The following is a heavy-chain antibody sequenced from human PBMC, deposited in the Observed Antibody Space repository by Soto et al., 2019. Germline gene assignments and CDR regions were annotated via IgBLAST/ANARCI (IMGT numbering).Heavy chain of an antibody. CDR1: GFTFSNAW. Sequence: EVQLVESGGGLVKPGGSLRLSCAASGFTFSNAWMNWVRQAPGKGLEWVGRIKSKTDGGTTDYAAPVKGRFTISRDDSKNTLYLQMNSLTTEDTAVYYCTIQNARGVPDYWGQGTLVTVAS. D-gene: IGHD3-10*01. CDR2: IKSKTDGGTT. CDR3: TIQNARGVPDY. V-gene: IGHV3-15*07. J-gene: IGHJ4*02.